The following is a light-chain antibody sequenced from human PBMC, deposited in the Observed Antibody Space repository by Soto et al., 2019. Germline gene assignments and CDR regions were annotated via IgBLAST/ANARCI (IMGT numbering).Light chain of an antibody. V-gene: IGKV2-28*01. CDR1: QSLLHRNGKNY. CDR2: LGS. CDR3: MQALQTPS. J-gene: IGKJ2*01. Sequence: DVVMTQSPLSLPVTPGEPASISCRSSQSLLHRNGKNYLYWYLQKPGQSPQLLIYLGSNRASGVPDRFSGSESGTDFTLKISRVEAEDVGVYYCMQALQTPSFGQGTKLEIK.